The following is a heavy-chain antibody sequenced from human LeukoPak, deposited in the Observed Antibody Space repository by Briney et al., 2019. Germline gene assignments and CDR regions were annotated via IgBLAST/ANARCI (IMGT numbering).Heavy chain of an antibody. CDR2: INPNSGGT. J-gene: IGHJ4*02. Sequence: ASVKVSCKASGYTFTGYYMHWVRQAPGQGLEWMGWINPNSGGTNYAQKFQGRVTMTRDTSISTAYTELSRLRSDDTAVYYCARAFNVGPYFDYWGQGTLVTVSS. CDR1: GYTFTGYY. CDR3: ARAFNVGPYFDY. V-gene: IGHV1-2*02. D-gene: IGHD1-26*01.